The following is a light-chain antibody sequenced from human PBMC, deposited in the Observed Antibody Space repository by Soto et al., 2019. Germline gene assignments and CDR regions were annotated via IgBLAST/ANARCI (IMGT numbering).Light chain of an antibody. J-gene: IGLJ2*01. CDR2: DVS. CDR1: SSDVGGYNY. V-gene: IGLV2-14*01. CDR3: SSYTSSSSVV. Sequence: QSVLTQPASVSGSPGQSITISCTGTSSDVGGYNYVSWYQQHPGKAPKLMIYDVSNRPSGVSNRFSGSKSGNTASLTISGRQDEDEADYYCSSYTSSSSVVFGGGTQLTVL.